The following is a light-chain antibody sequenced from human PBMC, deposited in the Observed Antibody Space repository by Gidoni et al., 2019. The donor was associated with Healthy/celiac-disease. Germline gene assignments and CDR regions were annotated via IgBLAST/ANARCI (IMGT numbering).Light chain of an antibody. CDR1: QTVSRN. CDR3: QQYNNWHWT. V-gene: IGKV3D-15*01. Sequence: DIVMTQSPATLSVSPGESATLSCRARQTVSRNLAWYQQTPGQAPRLRMYGASTRATGLPARFSGSGSGTQFTLTISSLQSEDFAVYYCQQYNNWHWTFGQGTKVEIK. CDR2: GAS. J-gene: IGKJ1*01.